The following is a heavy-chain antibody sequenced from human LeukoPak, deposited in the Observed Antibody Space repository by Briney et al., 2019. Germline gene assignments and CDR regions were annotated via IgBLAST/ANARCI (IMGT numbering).Heavy chain of an antibody. CDR3: AKDRRKTTVTTLDY. J-gene: IGHJ4*02. V-gene: IGHV3-23*01. CDR2: ISGSGGST. Sequence: GGSLRLSCAASGFTFSSYAMSWVRQAPGRGLEWVSAISGSGGSTYYADSVKGRFTISRDNSKNTLYLQMNSLRAEDTAVYYCAKDRRKTTVTTLDYWGQGTLVTVSS. D-gene: IGHD4-17*01. CDR1: GFTFSSYA.